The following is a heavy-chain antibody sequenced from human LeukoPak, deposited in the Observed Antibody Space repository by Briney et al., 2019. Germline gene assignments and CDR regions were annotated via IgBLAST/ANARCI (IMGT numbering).Heavy chain of an antibody. CDR3: ARDRVSVVGATSDY. CDR1: GYTFTGYY. Sequence: ASVKVSCKASGYTFTGYYMHWVRQAPGQGLEWMGWINPNSGGTNYAQKFQGRVTMTRDTSISTAYMELSRLRSDDTAVYYCARDRVSVVGATSDYWGQGTLVTVTS. V-gene: IGHV1-2*02. CDR2: INPNSGGT. J-gene: IGHJ4*02. D-gene: IGHD1-26*01.